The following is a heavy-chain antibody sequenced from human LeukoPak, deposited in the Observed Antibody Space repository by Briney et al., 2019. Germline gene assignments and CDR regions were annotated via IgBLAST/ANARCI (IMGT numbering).Heavy chain of an antibody. J-gene: IGHJ4*02. CDR3: ASDPNGANYFDY. D-gene: IGHD2-8*01. V-gene: IGHV4-31*03. CDR2: IHYSGST. CDR1: GGSISSGGYY. Sequence: KPSETLSLTCTVSGGSISSGGYYWSCVRQHPGKGLEWIGYIHYSGSTDYNPSLKSRVTISEDTSNNQFSLKLNSVTAADTAVYYCASDPNGANYFDYWGQGTLVTVSS.